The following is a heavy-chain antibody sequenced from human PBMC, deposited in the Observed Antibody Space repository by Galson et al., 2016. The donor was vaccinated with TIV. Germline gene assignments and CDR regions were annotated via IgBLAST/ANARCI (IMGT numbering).Heavy chain of an antibody. J-gene: IGHJ4*02. CDR1: GFTFNRYR. D-gene: IGHD5-24*01. CDR3: ATDGRDAYNPYFDS. V-gene: IGHV3-30*03. Sequence: SLRLSCAASGFTFNRYRMDWARQAPGKGLEWMAVISPDGTDQNYADSMKGRFTISRDNSKNTLYLHMNNLRVENTAVYYCATDGRDAYNPYFDSWGQGTLVTVSS. CDR2: ISPDGTDQ.